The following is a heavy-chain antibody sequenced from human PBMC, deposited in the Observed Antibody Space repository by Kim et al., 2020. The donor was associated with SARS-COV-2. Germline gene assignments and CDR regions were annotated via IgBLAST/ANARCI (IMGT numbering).Heavy chain of an antibody. CDR3: ARVGRYYDSSGYYYFDY. J-gene: IGHJ4*01. CDR2: IIPILGIA. V-gene: IGHV1-69*04. CDR1: GGTFSSYA. D-gene: IGHD3-22*01. Sequence: SVKVSCKASGGTFSSYAISWVRQAPGQGLEWMGRIIPILGIANYAQKFQGRVTITADKSTSTAYMELSSLRSEDTAVYYCARVGRYYDSSGYYYFDYWG.